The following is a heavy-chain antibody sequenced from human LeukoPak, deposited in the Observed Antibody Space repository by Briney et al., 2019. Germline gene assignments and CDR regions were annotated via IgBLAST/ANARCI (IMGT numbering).Heavy chain of an antibody. D-gene: IGHD3-10*01. CDR2: IYYSGST. CDR3: ARVMGFGELSL. V-gene: IGHV4-30-4*01. Sequence: SETLSLTCTVSGGSISSGDYYWSWIRQPPGKGLEWIGYIYYSGSTYYNPSLKSRVTISVDTSKYQFSLKLSSVTAADTAVYYCARVMGFGELSLWGQGTLVTVSS. CDR1: GGSISSGDYY. J-gene: IGHJ4*02.